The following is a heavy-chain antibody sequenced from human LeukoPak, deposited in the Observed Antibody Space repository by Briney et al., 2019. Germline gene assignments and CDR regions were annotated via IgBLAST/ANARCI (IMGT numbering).Heavy chain of an antibody. V-gene: IGHV3-21*01. J-gene: IGHJ5*02. CDR3: ARDDCSASSCQKHQNWFDP. Sequence: GGSLRLSCAASGFTFSSYSMNWVRQAPGKGLEWVSSISSSSSYIYYADSVKGRFTISRDNAKNSLYLQMNSLRAEDTAVYYCARDDCSASSCQKHQNWFDPWGQGTLVTVSS. CDR1: GFTFSSYS. CDR2: ISSSSSYI. D-gene: IGHD2-2*01.